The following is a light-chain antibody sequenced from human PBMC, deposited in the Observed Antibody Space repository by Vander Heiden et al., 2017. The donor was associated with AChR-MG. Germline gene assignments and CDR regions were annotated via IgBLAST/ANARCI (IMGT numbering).Light chain of an antibody. V-gene: IGLV1-40*01. CDR3: QSYDSSRSAAV. CDR1: SSHIGAGYD. CDR2: GNT. J-gene: IGLJ3*02. Sequence: SVLTQPPSVSGAPGQRVPISCPGSSSHIGAGYDLHWYQHVPGTAPKLLIYGNTNRPSGVPDRFSGSKSGNSASLAITGLQAEDEGYYYCQSYDSSRSAAVFGGGTRLTVL.